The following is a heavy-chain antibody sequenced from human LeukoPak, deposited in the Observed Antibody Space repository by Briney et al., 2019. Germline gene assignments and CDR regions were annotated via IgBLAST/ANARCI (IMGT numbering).Heavy chain of an antibody. J-gene: IGHJ4*02. CDR2: IYYSGKT. CDR3: ARLTIPAATR. V-gene: IGHV4-39*01. D-gene: IGHD2-2*01. CDR1: GGSISSSGYY. Sequence: SETLSLTCTVSGGSISSSGYYWGWIRQPPGKGLEWIGSIYYSGKTYYNPSLKSRVTISVDTSKSQFSLRLTSVTAADTAVYYCARLTIPAATRWGQGTLVTVSS.